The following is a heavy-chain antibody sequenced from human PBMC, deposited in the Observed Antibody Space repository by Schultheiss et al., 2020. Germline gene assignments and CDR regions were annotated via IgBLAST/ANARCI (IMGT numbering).Heavy chain of an antibody. Sequence: SETLSLTCTVSGGSVSSGSYYWSWIRQPPGKGLEWIGEIYHSGSTNYNPSLKSRVTISVDKSKNQFSLKLSSVTAADTAVYYCASRLGYCSGGSCYSGMDVWGQGTTVTVSS. CDR3: ASRLGYCSGGSCYSGMDV. CDR1: GGSVSSGSYY. D-gene: IGHD2-15*01. J-gene: IGHJ6*02. V-gene: IGHV4-61*01. CDR2: IYHSGST.